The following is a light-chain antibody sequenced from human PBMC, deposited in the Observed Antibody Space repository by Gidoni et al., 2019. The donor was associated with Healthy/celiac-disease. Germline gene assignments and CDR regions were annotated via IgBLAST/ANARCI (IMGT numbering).Light chain of an antibody. CDR1: QRVSSY. J-gene: IGKJ5*01. Sequence: EIVLTQSLATLSLSPGERATHSCRASQRVSSYLAWYQQTPGQAPRLLIYDASNRATGIPARFSGSGSGTDFTLTISSLEPEDFAVYYCQQRSNWPPRITFGQGTRLEIK. V-gene: IGKV3-11*01. CDR2: DAS. CDR3: QQRSNWPPRIT.